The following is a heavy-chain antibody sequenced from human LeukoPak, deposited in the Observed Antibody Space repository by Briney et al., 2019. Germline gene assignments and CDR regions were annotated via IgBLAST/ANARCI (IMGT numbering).Heavy chain of an antibody. CDR3: ARVYQSAEYYFDY. V-gene: IGHV4-59*01. Sequence: PSETLSHTCTVSGGSIDSYYWSWIRQPPGKGLEWIGYIYYTGGTEYHPSLKSRVTISLDTSKNQFSLKLTSVTAADTAVYYCARVYQSAEYYFDYWGQGNLVSVSS. D-gene: IGHD2-2*01. CDR2: IYYTGGT. CDR1: GGSIDSYY. J-gene: IGHJ4*02.